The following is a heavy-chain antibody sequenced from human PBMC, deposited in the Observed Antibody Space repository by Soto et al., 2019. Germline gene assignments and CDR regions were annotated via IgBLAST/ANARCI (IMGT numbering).Heavy chain of an antibody. V-gene: IGHV1-46*01. CDR1: GYTFTSNQ. CDR2: INPSGGRT. D-gene: IGHD3-3*01. Sequence: QMQLVQSGAEVKKPGASVKVSCQASGYTFTSNQMHWVRQAPGQGLEWMGMINPSGGRTTYAQRFQGRVMMTRDTSTSTIYMEVSSLRSEDTAMYYCARDVPPPTTGVGPVDTMDVWGQGTTVTVS. J-gene: IGHJ6*02. CDR3: ARDVPPPTTGVGPVDTMDV.